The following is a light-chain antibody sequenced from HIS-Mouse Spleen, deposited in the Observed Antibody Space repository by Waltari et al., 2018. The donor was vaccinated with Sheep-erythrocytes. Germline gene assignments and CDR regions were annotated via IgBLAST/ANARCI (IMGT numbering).Light chain of an antibody. Sequence: QSALTQPPSVSGSPGQSITISCTGTSSDVGGYNYVSWYQQHPGKAPKLMIYDVSNRPSGVSDRFSGSKSGNTASLTISGLQAEDEADYYCSSYASSSTQVFGRGTKLTVL. V-gene: IGLV2-14*03. J-gene: IGLJ2*01. CDR1: SSDVGGYNY. CDR2: DVS. CDR3: SSYASSSTQV.